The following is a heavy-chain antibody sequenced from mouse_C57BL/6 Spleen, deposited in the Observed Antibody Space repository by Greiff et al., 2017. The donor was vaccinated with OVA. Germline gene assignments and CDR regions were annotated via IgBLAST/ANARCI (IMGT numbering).Heavy chain of an antibody. CDR2: IDPSDSYT. J-gene: IGHJ3*01. CDR1: GYTFTSYW. D-gene: IGHD2-3*01. Sequence: QVQLQQSGAELVMPGASVKLSCKASGYTFTSYWMHWVKQRPGQGLEWIGEIDPSDSYTNYNQKFKGKSTLTVDKSSSTAYMQLSSLTSEDSAVYYCARSDDGYYPRGFAYWGQGTLVTVSA. CDR3: ARSDDGYYPRGFAY. V-gene: IGHV1-69*01.